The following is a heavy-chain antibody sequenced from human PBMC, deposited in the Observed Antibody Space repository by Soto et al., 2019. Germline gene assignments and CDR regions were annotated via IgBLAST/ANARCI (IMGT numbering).Heavy chain of an antibody. J-gene: IGHJ6*03. V-gene: IGHV3-9*01. Sequence: GGSLRLSCAASGLTFDDYAMHWVRQAPGKGLERVSGISWNSGSIGYADSVKGRFTISRDNAKNSLYLQMNSLRAEDTALYYCAKDAMTTVTHPHLYYYYYMDVWGKGTTVTVSS. CDR2: ISWNSGSI. CDR1: GLTFDDYA. CDR3: AKDAMTTVTHPHLYYYYYMDV. D-gene: IGHD4-4*01.